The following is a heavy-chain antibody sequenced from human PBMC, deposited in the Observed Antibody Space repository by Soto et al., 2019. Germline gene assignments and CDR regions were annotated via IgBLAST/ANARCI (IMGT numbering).Heavy chain of an antibody. J-gene: IGHJ6*02. V-gene: IGHV3-15*07. D-gene: IGHD1-26*01. CDR3: TPLSLVGANPAPSGYYGMDV. Sequence: GGSLRLSCAASGFTFSNAWMNWVRQAPGKGLEWVGRIKSKTDGGTTDYAAPVKGRFTISRDDSKNTLYLQMNSLKTEDTAVYYCTPLSLVGANPAPSGYYGMDVWGQGTTVTVSS. CDR1: GFTFSNAW. CDR2: IKSKTDGGTT.